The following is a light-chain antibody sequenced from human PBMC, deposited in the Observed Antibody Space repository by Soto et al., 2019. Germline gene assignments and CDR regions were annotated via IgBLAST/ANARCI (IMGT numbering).Light chain of an antibody. J-gene: IGKJ1*01. CDR2: AAS. V-gene: IGKV1-39*01. Sequence: TKSPSSRSASVGEQITITFRASQSISSYLNWYQQKPGKAPKLLIYAASSLQRGVPSRFSGNGSGTDFTLTISRRQPEDFGTYYCQQTYGTTAWTFGEGTNVDIK. CDR1: QSISSY. CDR3: QQTYGTTAWT.